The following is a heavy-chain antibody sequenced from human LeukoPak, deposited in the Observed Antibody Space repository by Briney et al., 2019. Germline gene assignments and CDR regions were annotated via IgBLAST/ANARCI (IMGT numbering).Heavy chain of an antibody. J-gene: IGHJ3*02. Sequence: PSETLSLTCTVSGGSISSYYWSWIRQPPGKGREWIGYIYYSGSTNYNHSLKSRVTISVDTSKNQFSLKLSSVTAADTAVYYCARVGVGSSQGAFDIWGQGTMVTVSS. V-gene: IGHV4-59*08. CDR2: IYYSGST. D-gene: IGHD3-10*01. CDR1: GGSISSYY. CDR3: ARVGVGSSQGAFDI.